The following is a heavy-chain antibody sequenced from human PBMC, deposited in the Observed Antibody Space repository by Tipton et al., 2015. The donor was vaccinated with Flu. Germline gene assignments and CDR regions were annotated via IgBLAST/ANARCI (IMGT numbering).Heavy chain of an antibody. V-gene: IGHV4-38-2*02. Sequence: PSLTCTVSGDSMRSDYFWAWIRQAPGKGLEWIGNIHYSGSPHYNPSLKSRVTITVDTSKNQFSLRLTSMTAADTALYYCARRDYSTYVSDPKNRFDPWGQGTLVTVSS. CDR1: GDSMRSDYF. CDR3: ARRDYSTYVSDPKNRFDP. CDR2: IHYSGSP. D-gene: IGHD4-11*01. J-gene: IGHJ5*02.